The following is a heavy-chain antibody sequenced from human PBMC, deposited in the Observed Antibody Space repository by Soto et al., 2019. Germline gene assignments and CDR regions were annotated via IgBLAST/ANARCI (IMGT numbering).Heavy chain of an antibody. V-gene: IGHV4-31*03. D-gene: IGHD6-25*01. CDR1: GGSISSGGYY. J-gene: IGHJ4*02. CDR3: ARAARSTIDY. Sequence: SETLSLTCTVSGGSISSGGYYWSWIRQHPGKGLEWIGYIYYSGSTYYNPSLKSRVTISVDTSKNQFSLKLSSVTAADTAVYYCARAARSTIDYWGQGTLVTVSS. CDR2: IYYSGST.